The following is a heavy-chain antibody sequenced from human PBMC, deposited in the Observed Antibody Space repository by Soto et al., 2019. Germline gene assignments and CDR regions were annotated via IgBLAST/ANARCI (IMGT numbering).Heavy chain of an antibody. CDR3: AHRLRWLANFDY. CDR1: GFSVTTSGVG. Sequence: SGPTLVNPTQTLTLTCTFSGFSVTTSGVGVGWIRQPPGKALEWLALIYWNDDKRYSPSLKSRLTITKDTSKNQVVLTMTNMDPVDTATYCCAHRLRWLANFDYWGQGTLVTVSS. D-gene: IGHD6-19*01. V-gene: IGHV2-5*01. CDR2: IYWNDDK. J-gene: IGHJ4*02.